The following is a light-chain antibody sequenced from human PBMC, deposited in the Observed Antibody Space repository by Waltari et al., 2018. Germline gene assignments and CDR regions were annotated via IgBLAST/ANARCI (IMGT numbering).Light chain of an antibody. Sequence: SYELTQPPSVSVSPGQTASITCSGDKLGDKYACWYQQKPGQSPVLVIYQDSKRPSVIPERFSGSNSGNIATLTISGTQAMDEADYYCQAWDSSTFYVFGTGTKVTVL. CDR2: QDS. J-gene: IGLJ1*01. V-gene: IGLV3-1*01. CDR1: KLGDKY. CDR3: QAWDSSTFYV.